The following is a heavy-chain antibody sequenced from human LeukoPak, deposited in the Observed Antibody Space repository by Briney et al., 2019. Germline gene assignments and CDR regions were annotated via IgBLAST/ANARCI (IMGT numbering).Heavy chain of an antibody. Sequence: PSETLSLTCTVSGGSISSYYWSWIRQPPGKGLEWIGYIYDSGSTNYNPSLKSRVTISVDTSKNQFSLKLSSVTAADTAVYYCARDGYSSGWFDYWGQGTLVTVSS. J-gene: IGHJ5*01. CDR3: ARDGYSSGWFDY. D-gene: IGHD6-19*01. CDR1: GGSISSYY. V-gene: IGHV4-59*01. CDR2: IYDSGST.